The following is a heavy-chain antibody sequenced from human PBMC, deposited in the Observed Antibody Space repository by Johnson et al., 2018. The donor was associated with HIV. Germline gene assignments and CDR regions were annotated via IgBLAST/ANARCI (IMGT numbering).Heavy chain of an antibody. CDR1: GFTFSSYA. J-gene: IGHJ3*02. D-gene: IGHD3-22*01. CDR3: ARDLPSTMIVVVIQPRDAFDI. V-gene: IGHV3-30-3*01. CDR2: ISYDGSNK. Sequence: QVQLVESGGGVVQPGRSLRLSCAASGFTFSSYAMHWVRQAPGKGLEWVAVISYDGSNKYYADSVKGRFTISRDNSKNTLYLQMNSLRAEDPAVYYCARDLPSTMIVVVIQPRDAFDIWGQGTMVTVSS.